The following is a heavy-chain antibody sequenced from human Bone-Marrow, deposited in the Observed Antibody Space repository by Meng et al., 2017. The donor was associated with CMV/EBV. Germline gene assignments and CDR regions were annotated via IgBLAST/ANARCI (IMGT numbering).Heavy chain of an antibody. V-gene: IGHV1-8*03. CDR1: GYTFTSYD. D-gene: IGHD7-27*01. Sequence: ASVKVSCKASGYTFTSYDINWVRQATGQGLEWMGWMNPNSGNTGYAQKFQGIVTITLEESTSTAYMELSSLRSEDTAVYYCAAGWITEKLGLADYWGQGTLVTVSS. CDR2: MNPNSGNT. J-gene: IGHJ4*02. CDR3: AAGWITEKLGLADY.